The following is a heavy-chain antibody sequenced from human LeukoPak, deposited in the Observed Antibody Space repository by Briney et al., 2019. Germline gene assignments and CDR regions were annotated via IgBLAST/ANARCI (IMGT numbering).Heavy chain of an antibody. J-gene: IGHJ4*02. CDR3: ARGLYSYPFDY. CDR1: GGSFSGYY. Sequence: KPSETLSLTCAVYGGSFSGYYWSWIRQPPGKGLEWIGEINHSGSTNYNPSLKSRVTISVDTSKNQFSLKLSSVTAADTAVYYCARGLYSYPFDYWGQGTLVTVSS. CDR2: INHSGST. D-gene: IGHD5-18*01. V-gene: IGHV4-34*01.